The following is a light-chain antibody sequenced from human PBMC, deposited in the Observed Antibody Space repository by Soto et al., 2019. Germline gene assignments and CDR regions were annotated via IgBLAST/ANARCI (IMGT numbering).Light chain of an antibody. CDR2: GAS. Sequence: EIVMTQSPATLSVSPGERATLSCRASQSVSSNLAWYQQKPGQPPRLLFYGASTRATGIPARFSGSGSGTEFTLPISSLQSEDLAVYYCQQYNNWPPYTFGQGTKLEIK. CDR3: QQYNNWPPYT. V-gene: IGKV3-15*01. CDR1: QSVSSN. J-gene: IGKJ2*01.